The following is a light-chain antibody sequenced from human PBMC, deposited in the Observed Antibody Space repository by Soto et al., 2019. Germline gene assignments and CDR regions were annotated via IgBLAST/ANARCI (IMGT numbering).Light chain of an antibody. CDR2: EVS. Sequence: QSLLTQPASVSGSPGQSITISCTGTSSDVGGYNYVSWYQQQSGKAPKLMIHEVSNRPSGVPDRFSGSKSGNTASLTVSGLQAEDEADYYCSSYAGSSNVFGTGTKVTVL. V-gene: IGLV2-8*01. CDR3: SSYAGSSNV. J-gene: IGLJ1*01. CDR1: SSDVGGYNY.